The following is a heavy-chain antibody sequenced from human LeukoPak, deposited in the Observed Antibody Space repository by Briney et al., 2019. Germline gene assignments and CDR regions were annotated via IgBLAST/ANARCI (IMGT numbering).Heavy chain of an antibody. V-gene: IGHV4-34*01. J-gene: IGHJ3*02. CDR2: INHSGST. Sequence: PSEALSFTCAVYGGSFSGYYWSWIRQPPGKGLEWIGEINHSGSTNYNPSLKSRVTMSVDTSKNQFSLKLSSVTAADTAVYYCARAQDYYDSSGYYWSNAFDIWGQGTMVTVSS. CDR1: GGSFSGYY. D-gene: IGHD3-22*01. CDR3: ARAQDYYDSSGYYWSNAFDI.